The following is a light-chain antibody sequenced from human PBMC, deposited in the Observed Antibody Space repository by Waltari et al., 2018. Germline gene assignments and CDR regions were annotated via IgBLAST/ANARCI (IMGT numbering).Light chain of an antibody. CDR1: QSVSSN. Sequence: EIMMTQSPATLSVSPGERATLSCRASQSVSSNLAWHQPKPGQAPRLLIYGASSRATGSPARFSGSGSGTEFTLTISSLQSEDFAVYYCQQYSSWPPTFGPGTKVDIK. V-gene: IGKV3-15*01. J-gene: IGKJ3*01. CDR2: GAS. CDR3: QQYSSWPPT.